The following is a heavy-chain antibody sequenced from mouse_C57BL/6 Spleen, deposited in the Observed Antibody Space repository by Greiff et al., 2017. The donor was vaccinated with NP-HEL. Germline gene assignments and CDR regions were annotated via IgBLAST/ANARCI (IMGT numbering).Heavy chain of an antibody. Sequence: QVQLKQPGAELVKPGASVKLSCKASGYTFTSYWMHWVKQRPGRGLEWIGRIDPNSGGTKYNEKFKSKATLTVDKPSSTAYMQLSSLTSEDSAVYYCAREDDGYFGAMDYWGQGPSVTVSS. CDR3: AREDDGYFGAMDY. J-gene: IGHJ4*01. V-gene: IGHV1-72*01. D-gene: IGHD2-3*01. CDR2: IDPNSGGT. CDR1: GYTFTSYW.